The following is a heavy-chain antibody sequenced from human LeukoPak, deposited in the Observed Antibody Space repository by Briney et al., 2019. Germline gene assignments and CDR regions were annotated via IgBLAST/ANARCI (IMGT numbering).Heavy chain of an antibody. CDR2: IFYSGST. CDR1: GGSISSHY. J-gene: IGHJ4*02. D-gene: IGHD6-13*01. Sequence: SETLSLTCTVSGGSISSHYWSWIRQPPGKGLEGIGYIFYSGSTNYNPSLKSRVTISVDKSKNQFSLKLSSVTPEDTAVYYCARGLYSSSWTLLDYWGQGTLVTVSS. V-gene: IGHV4-59*11. CDR3: ARGLYSSSWTLLDY.